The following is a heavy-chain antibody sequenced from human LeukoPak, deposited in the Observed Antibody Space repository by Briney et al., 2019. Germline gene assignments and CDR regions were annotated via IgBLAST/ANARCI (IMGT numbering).Heavy chain of an antibody. CDR3: ARGNTVWRP. D-gene: IGHD2/OR15-2a*01. Sequence: SETLSLTCTVSGGSISSSSYYWAWIRQPPGKELKWIGSIFYSGSTNYNPSLKSRVTISVDTSKNQFSLKLSSVTAADTAVYYCARGNTVWRPWGQGTLVTVSS. V-gene: IGHV4-39*07. CDR1: GGSISSSSYY. J-gene: IGHJ5*02. CDR2: IFYSGST.